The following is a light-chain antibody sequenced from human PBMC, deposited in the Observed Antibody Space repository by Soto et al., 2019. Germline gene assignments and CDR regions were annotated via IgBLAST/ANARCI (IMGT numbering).Light chain of an antibody. CDR3: QQRSNGFT. Sequence: EIVLTQSPATLSLSPGERATLSCRASQSVSSYLAWYQQKPGQAPRLLIYDASNRATGIPARFSGSGSGTDFSLTISSLEPEDFAVYYCQQRSNGFTFGPGTKV. CDR1: QSVSSY. CDR2: DAS. J-gene: IGKJ3*01. V-gene: IGKV3-11*01.